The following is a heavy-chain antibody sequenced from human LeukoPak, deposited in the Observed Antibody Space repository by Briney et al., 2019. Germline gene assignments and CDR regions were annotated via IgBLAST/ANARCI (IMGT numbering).Heavy chain of an antibody. CDR3: AKGLGDYTFDY. D-gene: IGHD2-21*02. Sequence: GRSLRLSCAASGFTFSSYGMHWVRQAPGKGLEWVAVIWYDGSYKYYADSVKGRFTISRDNSKNTLYLQMNSLRAEDTAVYYCAKGLGDYTFDYWGQGTLVTVSS. J-gene: IGHJ4*02. V-gene: IGHV3-33*06. CDR2: IWYDGSYK. CDR1: GFTFSSYG.